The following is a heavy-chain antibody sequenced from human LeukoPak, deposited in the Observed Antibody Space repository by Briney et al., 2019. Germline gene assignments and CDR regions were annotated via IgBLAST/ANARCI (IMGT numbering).Heavy chain of an antibody. Sequence: GGSLRLSCAASGFIFSTYWMSWVRQAPGKGLEWVANIKQDGSEKYYVDSVKGRFTISRDNAKNSLYLQMNSLRAEDTAVYHCARRQGSYFDTSGYYYGWGQGTLVTVSS. D-gene: IGHD3-22*01. J-gene: IGHJ4*02. CDR1: GFIFSTYW. CDR2: IKQDGSEK. V-gene: IGHV3-7*01. CDR3: ARRQGSYFDTSGYYYG.